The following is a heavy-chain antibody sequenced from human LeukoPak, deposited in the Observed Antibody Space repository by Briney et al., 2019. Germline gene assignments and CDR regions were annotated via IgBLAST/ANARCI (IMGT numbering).Heavy chain of an antibody. J-gene: IGHJ4*02. CDR2: ISYDGSNK. D-gene: IGHD5-24*01. V-gene: IGHV3-30-3*01. CDR3: ARDRTRDGYNQGRVFDY. CDR1: RFTFSNYA. Sequence: GGSLRLSRAASRFTFSNYAMHWVRQAPGKGLEWVAVISYDGSNKYYADSVKGRFTISRDISKNTLYLQMNSLRAEDTAVYYCARDRTRDGYNQGRVFDYWGQGTLVTVSS.